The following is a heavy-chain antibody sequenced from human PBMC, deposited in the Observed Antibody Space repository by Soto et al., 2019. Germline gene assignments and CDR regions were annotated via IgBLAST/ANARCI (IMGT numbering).Heavy chain of an antibody. J-gene: IGHJ2*01. Sequence: QVQLQESGPGLVKPSETLSLTCTVSGGSISGGIYYWSWVRQSPGKGLEWIGYIFHSGSTFYNPSLGSRVTISVDTSKNPFSLRLSSVTAADTAVYYCAREIIPLTTDWDFDLWGRGTLVTVSS. V-gene: IGHV4-30-4*01. D-gene: IGHD4-17*01. CDR1: GGSISGGIYY. CDR3: AREIIPLTTDWDFDL. CDR2: IFHSGST.